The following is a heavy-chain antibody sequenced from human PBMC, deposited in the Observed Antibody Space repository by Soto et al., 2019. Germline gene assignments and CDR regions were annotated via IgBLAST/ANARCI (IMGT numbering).Heavy chain of an antibody. CDR1: GASITTYY. D-gene: IGHD2-15*01. V-gene: IGHV4-59*13. J-gene: IGHJ5*02. CDR2: ISYSGST. Sequence: SETLYLTCTVYGASITTYYWTWIRQPPGKGLEWIGYISYSGSTDYNPSLKSRVTISFDASKNQISLQVRSATAADAAVYYCARDLKEYCSDGKCNWFDPWGQGTLVTVS. CDR3: ARDLKEYCSDGKCNWFDP.